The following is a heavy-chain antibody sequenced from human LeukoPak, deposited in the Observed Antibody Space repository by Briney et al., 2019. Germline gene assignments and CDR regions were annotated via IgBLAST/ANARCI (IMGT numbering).Heavy chain of an antibody. CDR1: GYTFTSYG. V-gene: IGHV1-18*01. CDR3: ARVGYYYDSSGYHYYYGMDV. J-gene: IGHJ6*02. Sequence: ASVKVSCKASGYTFTSYGISWVRQAPGQGLEWMGWISAYNGNINYAQKLQGRVTMTADTSTSTAYMELRSLRSDDTAVYYCARVGYYYDSSGYHYYYGMDVWGQGTTVTVSS. D-gene: IGHD3-22*01. CDR2: ISAYNGNI.